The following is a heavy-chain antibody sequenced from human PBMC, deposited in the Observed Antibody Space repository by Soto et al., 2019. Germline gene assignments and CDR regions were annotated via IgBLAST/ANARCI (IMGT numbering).Heavy chain of an antibody. CDR2: IYQSGGT. Sequence: SETLSLTCTVSGGSISSSSYYWGWIRQPPGKGLEWIGNIYQSGGTSYNPSLKSRVTISIDRSTNQFSLKLTSVTAADTAVYYCARGIAVSAKSGWFDPWGQGTLVTVSS. CDR3: ARGIAVSAKSGWFDP. V-gene: IGHV4-39*01. J-gene: IGHJ5*02. CDR1: GGSISSSSYY. D-gene: IGHD6-19*01.